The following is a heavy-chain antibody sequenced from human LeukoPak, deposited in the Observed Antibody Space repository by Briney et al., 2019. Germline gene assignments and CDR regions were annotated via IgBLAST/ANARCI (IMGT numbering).Heavy chain of an antibody. CDR1: GYTFTSYG. CDR2: ISAYNGNT. V-gene: IGHV1-18*01. D-gene: IGHD3-22*01. CDR3: ARGEDHYDSSGYQPSAIWGAFDI. J-gene: IGHJ3*02. Sequence: GASVKVSCKASGYTFTSYGISWVRQAPGQGLEWMGLISAYNGNTNYAQKLQGRVTMTTDTSTSTAYMELRSLRSDDTAVYYCARGEDHYDSSGYQPSAIWGAFDIWGQGTMVTVSS.